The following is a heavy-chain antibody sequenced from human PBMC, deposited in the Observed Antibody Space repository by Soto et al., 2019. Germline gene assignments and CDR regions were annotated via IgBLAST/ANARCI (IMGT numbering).Heavy chain of an antibody. Sequence: QVQLVESGGGVVQAGRSLRLSCAVSGIFFSSYGMHWVRQAPGKGLEWVALISHDGSSMFYGDSVRGRFTISRDNSRDMVVLQMSGLRPEDTALYYCMTPGSADHSDYWGQGTLVTVSS. D-gene: IGHD4-17*01. V-gene: IGHV3-30*03. CDR3: MTPGSADHSDY. CDR2: ISHDGSSM. CDR1: GIFFSSYG. J-gene: IGHJ4*02.